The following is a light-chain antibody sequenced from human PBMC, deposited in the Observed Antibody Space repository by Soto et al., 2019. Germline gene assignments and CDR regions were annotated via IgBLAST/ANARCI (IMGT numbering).Light chain of an antibody. J-gene: IGLJ3*02. V-gene: IGLV4-69*01. CDR3: QTWGTGSWV. Sequence: QLVLTQSPSASASLGASVRLTCTLNSGHSSYAIAWHQQQPEKGPRYLMKVNSDGSHSEGDGIPDRFSGSSSGTERYLTISSLQSEDEADYYCQTWGTGSWVFGGGTKLTVL. CDR1: SGHSSYA. CDR2: VNSDGSH.